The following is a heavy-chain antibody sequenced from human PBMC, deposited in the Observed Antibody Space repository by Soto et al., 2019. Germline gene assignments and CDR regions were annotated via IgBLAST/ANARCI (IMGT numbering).Heavy chain of an antibody. V-gene: IGHV1-69*06. Sequence: QVLLLQSGSEVKKAGSSVKVSCKAAGDAFKSYAIHWVRQAPGQGLEYMGRIIPSYDRTKYAQKFQGRLTLTADTYTSTVYMELSSLRSEDTAVYYCARDSTNDSGDDTFDYWGQGTKVIVSS. J-gene: IGHJ4*02. CDR3: ARDSTNDSGDDTFDY. CDR2: IIPSYDRT. CDR1: GDAFKSYA. D-gene: IGHD4-17*01.